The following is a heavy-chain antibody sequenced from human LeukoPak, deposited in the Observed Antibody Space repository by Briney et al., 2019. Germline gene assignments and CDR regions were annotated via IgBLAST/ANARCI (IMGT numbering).Heavy chain of an antibody. CDR1: GFTFSSYA. Sequence: GGSLRLSCAASGFTFSSYAMHWVRQAPGKGLEWVAVISYDGSNKYYADSVEGRFTISRDNSKNTLYLQMNSLRAEDTAVYYCAREDIVAPLDYWGQGTLVTVSS. CDR3: AREDIVAPLDY. J-gene: IGHJ4*02. CDR2: ISYDGSNK. V-gene: IGHV3-30*04. D-gene: IGHD5-12*01.